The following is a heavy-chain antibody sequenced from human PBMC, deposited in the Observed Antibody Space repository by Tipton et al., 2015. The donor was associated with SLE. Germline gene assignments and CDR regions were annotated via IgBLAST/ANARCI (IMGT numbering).Heavy chain of an antibody. CDR3: AREYGGIAVAGIVGYFQH. CDR1: GISISTHY. V-gene: IGHV4-4*07. Sequence: TLSLTCKVSGISISTHYWSWIRQPAGKGLEWIGHIYTSGSTNYNPSLKSRVIISVDTSKNQFSLKLSSVTAADTAVYYCAREYGGIAVAGIVGYFQHWGQGTLVTVSS. CDR2: IYTSGST. J-gene: IGHJ1*01. D-gene: IGHD6-19*01.